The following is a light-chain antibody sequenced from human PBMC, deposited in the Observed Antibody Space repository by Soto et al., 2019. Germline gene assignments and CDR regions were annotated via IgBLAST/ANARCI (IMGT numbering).Light chain of an antibody. J-gene: IGLJ2*01. CDR3: LLDYGGAQEV. CDR2: SKS. V-gene: IGLV7-43*01. CDR1: TGAVTSGYY. Sequence: QAVVTQEPSLTVSPGGTVTLTCASSTGAVTSGYYPNWFQQKPGQAPTALIYSKSNKHSWTPARFSGSLLGGKAALTLSGVQPEDEAEYYCLLDYGGAQEVFGGGTKVTVL.